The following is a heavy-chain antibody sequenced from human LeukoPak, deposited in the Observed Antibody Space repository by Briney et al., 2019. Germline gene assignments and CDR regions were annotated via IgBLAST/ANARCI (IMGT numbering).Heavy chain of an antibody. Sequence: PGGSLRLSCAASGFTFSSYSMNWVRQAPGKGLEWVSSISSSSSYIYYADSVKGRFTISRDNSKNTLYLQMNSLRAEDTAVYYCARDSPRNNAFDIWGQGTMVTVSS. CDR1: GFTFSSYS. V-gene: IGHV3-21*01. CDR3: ARDSPRNNAFDI. J-gene: IGHJ3*02. CDR2: ISSSSSYI. D-gene: IGHD1-14*01.